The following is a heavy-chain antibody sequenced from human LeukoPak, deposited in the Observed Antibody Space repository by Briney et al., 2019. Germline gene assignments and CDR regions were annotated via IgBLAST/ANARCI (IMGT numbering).Heavy chain of an antibody. D-gene: IGHD2-2*01. V-gene: IGHV3-23*01. CDR1: GFTFTSYA. J-gene: IGHJ4*02. CDR3: AKDPLGYCSSTSCWGSDY. Sequence: PGGSLRLSCAASGFTFTSYAMSCVRQAPGKGLEWVSAISGSGGSTYYADSVKGRFTISRDNSKNTLYLQMNSLRAEDTAVYYCAKDPLGYCSSTSCWGSDYWGQGTLVTVSS. CDR2: ISGSGGST.